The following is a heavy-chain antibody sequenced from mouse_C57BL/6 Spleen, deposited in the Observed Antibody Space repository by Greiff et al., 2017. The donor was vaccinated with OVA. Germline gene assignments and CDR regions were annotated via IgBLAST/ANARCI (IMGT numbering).Heavy chain of an antibody. D-gene: IGHD1-1*01. CDR3: ARLDYYGSSFFDY. V-gene: IGHV1-52*01. CDR2: IDPSDSET. J-gene: IGHJ2*01. Sequence: QVQLQQPGAELVRPGSSVKLSCKASGYTFTSYWMHWVKQRPIQGLEWIGNIDPSDSETHYNQKFKDKATLTVDKSSSTAYMQLSSLTSEDSAVYYCARLDYYGSSFFDYWGQGTTLTVPS. CDR1: GYTFTSYW.